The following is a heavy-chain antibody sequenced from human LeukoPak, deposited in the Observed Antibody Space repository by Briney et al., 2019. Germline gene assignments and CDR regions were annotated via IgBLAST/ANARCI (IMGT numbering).Heavy chain of an antibody. V-gene: IGHV3-23*01. J-gene: IGHJ6*02. D-gene: IGHD3-10*01. CDR1: GFTFSSYS. Sequence: GGSLRLSCAASGFTFSSYSMSWVRQAPGRGLNWVSAISGSGGSTYYADSVKGRFTISRDNSKNTLYLQMNSLRAEDTAVYYCAKTFESYTYYYYYYGMDVWGQGTTVTVSS. CDR2: ISGSGGST. CDR3: AKTFESYTYYYYYYGMDV.